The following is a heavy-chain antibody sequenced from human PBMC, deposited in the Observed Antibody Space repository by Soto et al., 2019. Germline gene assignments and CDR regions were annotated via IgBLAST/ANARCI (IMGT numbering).Heavy chain of an antibody. D-gene: IGHD3-3*01. J-gene: IGHJ2*01. V-gene: IGHV3-9*01. CDR1: GFTFDDYA. CDR3: AKDNVLRFLEWEGGFGWYFDL. CDR2: ISWNSGSI. Sequence: GGSLRLSCAASGFTFDDYAMHWVRQAPGKGLEWVSGISWNSGSIGYADSVKGRFTISRDNAKNSLYLQMNSLRAEDTALYYCAKDNVLRFLEWEGGFGWYFDLWGRGTLVTVSS.